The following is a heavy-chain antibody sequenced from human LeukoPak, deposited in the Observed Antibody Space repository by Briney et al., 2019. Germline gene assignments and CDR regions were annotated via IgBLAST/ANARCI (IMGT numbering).Heavy chain of an antibody. CDR1: GYSLSSGYY. CDR2: MYYSGDT. J-gene: IGHJ6*03. V-gene: IGHV4-38-2*02. CDR3: ARGYCSGGSCYQSDYYYYYYMDV. D-gene: IGHD2-15*01. Sequence: SETLSLTCSVSGYSLSSGYYWGWIRQPPGKGLEWIGSMYYSGDTYYNPSLKSRVTISVDTSKNQFSLKLNSVTAADTAVYYCARGYCSGGSCYQSDYYYYYYMDVWGKGTTVTISS.